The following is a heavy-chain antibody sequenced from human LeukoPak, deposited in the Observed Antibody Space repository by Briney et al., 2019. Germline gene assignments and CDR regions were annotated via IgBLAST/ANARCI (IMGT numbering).Heavy chain of an antibody. CDR1: GGSISTFF. J-gene: IGHJ4*02. CDR2: IFGSGHT. Sequence: SETLSLTCTVSGGSISTFFWSWIRQPPGRGLEWIGHIFGSGHTDYNPSLKSRLTISVDTSKNDFSLQLTSVTAADTAVYYCARGTGWLPDWWGQEILVTVSS. D-gene: IGHD6-19*01. CDR3: ARGTGWLPDW. V-gene: IGHV4-59*01.